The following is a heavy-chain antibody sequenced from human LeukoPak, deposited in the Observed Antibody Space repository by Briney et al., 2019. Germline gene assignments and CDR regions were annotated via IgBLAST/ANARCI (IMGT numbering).Heavy chain of an antibody. Sequence: GRSLRLSCAASGFTFSSYAMHWVRQAPGKGLEWVAVISYDGSNKYYADSVKGRFTISRDNSKNTLYLQMNSLRAEDTAVYYCARSNAYSGSSLWYWGQGTLVTVSS. CDR1: GFTFSSYA. CDR2: ISYDGSNK. V-gene: IGHV3-30-3*01. D-gene: IGHD1-26*01. J-gene: IGHJ4*02. CDR3: ARSNAYSGSSLWY.